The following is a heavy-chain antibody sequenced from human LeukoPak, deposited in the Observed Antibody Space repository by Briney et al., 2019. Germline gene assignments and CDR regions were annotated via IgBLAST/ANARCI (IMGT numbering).Heavy chain of an antibody. Sequence: ESSETLSLTCIVSGGSISSNYWSWIRQPPGKGLEWIGHIYYSGSTNYNPSLKSRVTMSVDTSKNQFSLKLSSVTAADTAVYYCAGASHYYSNYDPCYYYYMDVWGKGTTVTVSS. CDR1: GGSISSNY. V-gene: IGHV4-59*12. CDR3: AGASHYYSNYDPCYYYYMDV. D-gene: IGHD4-11*01. CDR2: IYYSGST. J-gene: IGHJ6*03.